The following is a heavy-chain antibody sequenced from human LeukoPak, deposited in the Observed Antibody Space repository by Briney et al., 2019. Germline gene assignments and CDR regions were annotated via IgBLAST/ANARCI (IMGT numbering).Heavy chain of an antibody. D-gene: IGHD1-14*01. CDR3: ARDYSEVTQNYYYYMDV. V-gene: IGHV4-39*07. CDR1: GGSISSSSYY. Sequence: SETLSLTCTVSGGSISSSSYYWGWIRQPPGKGLEWIGSIYYSGSTYYNPSLKSRVTISVDTSKNQFSLRLSSVTAADTAVYYCARDYSEVTQNYYYYMDVWGKGTTVTVSS. CDR2: IYYSGST. J-gene: IGHJ6*03.